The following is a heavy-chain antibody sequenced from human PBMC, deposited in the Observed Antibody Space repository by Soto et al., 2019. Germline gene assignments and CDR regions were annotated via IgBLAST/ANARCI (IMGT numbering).Heavy chain of an antibody. V-gene: IGHV4-59*01. CDR3: ASSGAGSGDY. Sequence: SETLSLTCTVSGGSMSGYSWSWIRQPPGRGLEWIGHISNSGTANYSPSLKSRLTMSVDTSKNQISLKVTSVTAADTAVYYCASSGAGSGDYWGQGILVTVPS. J-gene: IGHJ4*02. CDR1: GGSMSGYS. CDR2: ISNSGTA. D-gene: IGHD3-10*01.